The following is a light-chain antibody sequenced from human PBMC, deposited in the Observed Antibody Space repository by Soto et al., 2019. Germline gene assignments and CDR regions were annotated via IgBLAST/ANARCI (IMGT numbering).Light chain of an antibody. J-gene: IGKJ1*01. CDR1: QYINTY. V-gene: IGKV1-39*01. Sequence: DIQMTQSPSSLSASVGDRVTISCRASQYINTYLNWYQQKGGKAPKLLIYAATNLQSGVPSRFSGSGSGTDFNVTISILQPEDFATYYCQQYGSSGTFGQGTKVDIK. CDR3: QQYGSSGT. CDR2: AAT.